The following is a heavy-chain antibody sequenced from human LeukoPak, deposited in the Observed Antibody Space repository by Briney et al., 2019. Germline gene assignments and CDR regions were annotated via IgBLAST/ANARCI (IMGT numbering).Heavy chain of an antibody. Sequence: GGSRRLTCAGSGFTFSSYAISWVRQAPGKGLEWVSTISGSGNRTYYAQSVKGRFTLSRDKSKNMVYLQMNSLRVEETAVYYCPKDPQLGTFDYWGQGTLVTVSS. CDR2: ISGSGNRT. CDR1: GFTFSSYA. D-gene: IGHD7-27*01. J-gene: IGHJ4*02. CDR3: PKDPQLGTFDY. V-gene: IGHV3-23*01.